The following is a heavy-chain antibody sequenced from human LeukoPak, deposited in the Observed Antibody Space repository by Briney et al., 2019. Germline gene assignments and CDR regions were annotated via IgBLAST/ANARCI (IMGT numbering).Heavy chain of an antibody. Sequence: GASVKVSCKASGYIFTNHGISWVRQAPGQGLEWMGWISGYNGNTNYAEKVQGRVPMTADTSSTTVYMELRSLTSDDTAMYYCAREKGSGWYFFDYWGQGTPVTVSS. CDR2: ISGYNGNT. CDR3: AREKGSGWYFFDY. V-gene: IGHV1-18*01. J-gene: IGHJ4*02. D-gene: IGHD6-19*01. CDR1: GYIFTNHG.